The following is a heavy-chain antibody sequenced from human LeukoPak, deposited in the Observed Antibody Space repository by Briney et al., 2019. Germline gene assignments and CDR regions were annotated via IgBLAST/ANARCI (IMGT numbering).Heavy chain of an antibody. CDR3: AKASAMIVVVSKHFDY. CDR2: ISGSGGST. CDR1: GFTFSDYY. D-gene: IGHD3-22*01. Sequence: SGGSLRLSCAASGFTFSDYYMSWIRQAPGKGLEWVSAISGSGGSTYYADSVKGRFTISRDNSKNTLYLQMNSLRAEDTAVYYCAKASAMIVVVSKHFDYWGQGTLVTVSS. V-gene: IGHV3-23*01. J-gene: IGHJ4*02.